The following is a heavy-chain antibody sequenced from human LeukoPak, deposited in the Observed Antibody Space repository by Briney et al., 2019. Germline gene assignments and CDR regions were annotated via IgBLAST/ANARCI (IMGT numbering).Heavy chain of an antibody. J-gene: IGHJ4*02. CDR2: ISTYNGNT. CDR1: GYTFTKYG. D-gene: IGHD2-2*01. CDR3: ARGLRTHLGL. Sequence: ASVKVSCKASGYTFTKYGITWVRQAPGQGLEWMGWISTYNGNTNYAQKLQGRVTMTTDTSTSTAYMELRSLISDDAAVYYCARGLRTHLGLWGQGTLVTVSS. V-gene: IGHV1-18*01.